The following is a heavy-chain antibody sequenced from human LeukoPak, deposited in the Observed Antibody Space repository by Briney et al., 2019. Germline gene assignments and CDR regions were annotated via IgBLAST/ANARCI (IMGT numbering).Heavy chain of an antibody. V-gene: IGHV1-69*13. CDR1: GGTFSSYA. J-gene: IGHJ6*02. CDR3: ARSPGYSGYDRYYYYGMDV. CDR2: IIPIFGTA. D-gene: IGHD5-12*01. Sequence: SVKVSCKASGGTFSSYAISWVRQAPGQGLEWMGGIIPIFGTANYAQKFLGRVTVTADESTSTAYMELSSLRSEDTAVYYCARSPGYSGYDRYYYYGMDVWGQGTTVTVSS.